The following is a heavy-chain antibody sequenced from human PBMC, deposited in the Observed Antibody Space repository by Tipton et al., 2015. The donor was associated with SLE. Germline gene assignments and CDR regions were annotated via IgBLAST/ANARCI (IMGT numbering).Heavy chain of an antibody. Sequence: TLSLTCTVSGGSISSSSYYWGWIRQPPGKGLEWIGNIYYSGITYHNPSLKSRVTISVDTSKNQFSLKLSSVTAADTAVYYCARAPITGTTLDYWGQGTLVTVSS. V-gene: IGHV4-39*07. D-gene: IGHD1-20*01. CDR2: IYYSGIT. CDR1: GGSISSSSYY. J-gene: IGHJ4*02. CDR3: ARAPITGTTLDY.